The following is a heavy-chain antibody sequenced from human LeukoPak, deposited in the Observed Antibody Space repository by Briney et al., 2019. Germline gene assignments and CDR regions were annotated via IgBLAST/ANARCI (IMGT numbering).Heavy chain of an antibody. CDR2: IYYSGST. CDR1: GGSISCSGYY. Sequence: SETLSLTCTVSGGSISCSGYYWGWIRQHPGKGLEWIGYIYYSGSTYYNPSLKGRVTISVDTSKNQFSLRLSSVTAADTAIYYCASVSYDTSLQHWGQGTLVTVSS. D-gene: IGHD3-22*01. J-gene: IGHJ1*01. CDR3: ASVSYDTSLQH. V-gene: IGHV4-31*03.